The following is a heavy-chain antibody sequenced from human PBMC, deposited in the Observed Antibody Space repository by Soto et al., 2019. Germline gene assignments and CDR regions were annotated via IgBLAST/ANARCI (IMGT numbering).Heavy chain of an antibody. CDR2: ISYDGDNK. V-gene: IGHV3-30-3*01. CDR3: ARPWGQLSTYYYGMDT. J-gene: IGHJ6*02. CDR1: GFTFRNYA. Sequence: QVQLVESGGGVVQPGRSLTPSCAASGFTFRNYAMHWVRQAPGKGLEWVATISYDGDNKYYTDSVKGPFTISRDNSKNTLYLQMNSLRPEDTAVYYCARPWGQLSTYYYGMDTWGQGTTVTASS. D-gene: IGHD3-16*01.